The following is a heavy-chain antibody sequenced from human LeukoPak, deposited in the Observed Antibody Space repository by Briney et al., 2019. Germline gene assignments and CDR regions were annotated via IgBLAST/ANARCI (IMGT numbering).Heavy chain of an antibody. CDR3: ARHEGITNYFDY. CDR1: GGTFSSYA. J-gene: IGHJ4*02. CDR2: IIPIFGTA. D-gene: IGHD1-14*01. Sequence: SVKVSCKASGGTFSSYAISWVRQAPGQGLEWMGGIIPIFGTANYAQKFQGRVTITADESTSTAYMELSSLRSEDTAVYYCARHEGITNYFDYWGQGTLVTVSS. V-gene: IGHV1-69*13.